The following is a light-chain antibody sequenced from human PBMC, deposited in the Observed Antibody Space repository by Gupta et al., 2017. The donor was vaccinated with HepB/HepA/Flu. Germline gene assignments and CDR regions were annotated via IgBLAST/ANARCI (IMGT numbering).Light chain of an antibody. Sequence: DIQLTQSPSFLSASVGDRVTITCRASQGISSYLAWYQQKPGKAPKLVIYDASTLQSGVPSRFSGSGSVTEFTLTISSLQPEDFATYYCQQLNNYPPTFGGGTKVEIK. CDR1: QGISSY. CDR2: DAS. CDR3: QQLNNYPPT. J-gene: IGKJ4*01. V-gene: IGKV1-9*01.